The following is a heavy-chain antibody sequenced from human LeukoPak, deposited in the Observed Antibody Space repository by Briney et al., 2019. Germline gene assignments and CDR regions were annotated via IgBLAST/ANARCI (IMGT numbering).Heavy chain of an antibody. CDR2: IYYSGST. Sequence: SETLSLTCTVSGRSISSSSYYWGWIRQPPGKGLEWIGSIYYSGSTYYNPSLKSRVTISVDTSKNQFSLKLSSVTAADTAVYYCALDSSGYYLHFDYWGQGTLVTVPS. CDR3: ALDSSGYYLHFDY. J-gene: IGHJ4*02. D-gene: IGHD3-22*01. CDR1: GRSISSSSYY. V-gene: IGHV4-39*01.